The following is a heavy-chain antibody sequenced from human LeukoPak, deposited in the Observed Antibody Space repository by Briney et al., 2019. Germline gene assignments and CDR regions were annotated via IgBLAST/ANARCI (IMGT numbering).Heavy chain of an antibody. J-gene: IGHJ5*02. CDR1: GGSISGGGYY. CDR2: IYYSGST. Sequence: SETLSLTCTVSGGSISGGGYYWSWIRQHPGKGLEWMGYIYYSGSTYYNPSLKSRVTISVDTSKNQFSLKLSSVTAADTAVYCCARAITMSWFDPWGQGTLVTVSS. V-gene: IGHV4-31*03. D-gene: IGHD3-22*01. CDR3: ARAITMSWFDP.